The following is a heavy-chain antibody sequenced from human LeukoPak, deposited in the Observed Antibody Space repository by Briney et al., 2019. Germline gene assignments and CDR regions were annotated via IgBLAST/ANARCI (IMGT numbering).Heavy chain of an antibody. CDR2: INAGNGNT. V-gene: IGHV1-3*01. CDR1: GYTFTSYA. Sequence: ASVKVSCKASGYTFTSYAMHWVRQAPGQRLEWMGWINAGNGNTKYSQKFQGRVTITRDTSASTAYMELSRLRSDDTAVYYCARVGTAGSGWRNWGQGTLVTVSS. D-gene: IGHD6-19*01. CDR3: ARVGTAGSGWRN. J-gene: IGHJ4*02.